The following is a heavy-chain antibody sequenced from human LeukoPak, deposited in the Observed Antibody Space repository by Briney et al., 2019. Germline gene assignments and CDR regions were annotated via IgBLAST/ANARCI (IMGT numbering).Heavy chain of an antibody. CDR1: GFSFSNYG. D-gene: IGHD3-22*01. Sequence: GGSLRLSCAASGFSFSNYGMNWVRQAPGKGLEWMARISFDGSNKYYADSLKGRFTISRDNSKNTLYLQMNSLRAEDTAVYHCARADDSSGYYYNFDHWGQGTLVTVSS. CDR3: ARADDSSGYYYNFDH. CDR2: ISFDGSNK. V-gene: IGHV3-30*03. J-gene: IGHJ4*02.